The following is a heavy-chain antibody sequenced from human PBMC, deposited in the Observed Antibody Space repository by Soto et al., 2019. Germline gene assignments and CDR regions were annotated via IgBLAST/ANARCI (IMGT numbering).Heavy chain of an antibody. V-gene: IGHV3-72*01. CDR2: IRNKANSYTT. Sequence: PGGSLRLSCVASGFTFSDHYMDWVRQAPGKGLEWVGRIRNKANSYTTEYAASVKGRFTISRDDSKNSLFLQMNSLKTEDTAVYYCSRAGILTTPYYFDYWGQGTLVTVSS. D-gene: IGHD4-4*01. CDR1: GFTFSDHY. CDR3: SRAGILTTPYYFDY. J-gene: IGHJ4*01.